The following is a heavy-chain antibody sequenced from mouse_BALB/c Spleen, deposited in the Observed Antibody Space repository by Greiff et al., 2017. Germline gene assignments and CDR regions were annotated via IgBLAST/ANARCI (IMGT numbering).Heavy chain of an antibody. CDR2: IYPGSGNT. D-gene: IGHD1-1*01. CDR3: ARNYGSSGFAY. Sequence: VQGVESGAELARPGASVKLSCKASGYTFTDYYINWVKQRTGQGLEWIGEIYPGSGNTYYNEKFKGKATLTADKSSSTAYMQLSSLTSEDSAVYFCARNYGSSGFAYWGQGTLVTVSA. J-gene: IGHJ3*01. V-gene: IGHV1-77*01. CDR1: GYTFTDYY.